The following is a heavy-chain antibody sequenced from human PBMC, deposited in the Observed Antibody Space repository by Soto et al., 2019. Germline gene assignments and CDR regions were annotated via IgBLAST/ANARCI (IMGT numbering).Heavy chain of an antibody. CDR2: IYYSGST. Sequence: QVQLQESGPGLVKPSQTLSITCTVSGGSISSGDYYWSWIRLPPGKGLEWIGYIYYSGSTYYNPSLKSRVTISVDTSKNQFSLKLSSVTAADTAVYYCARGGFLWIQLRKYYYGMDVWGQGTTVTVSS. D-gene: IGHD5-18*01. V-gene: IGHV4-30-4*01. J-gene: IGHJ6*02. CDR1: GGSISSGDYY. CDR3: ARGGFLWIQLRKYYYGMDV.